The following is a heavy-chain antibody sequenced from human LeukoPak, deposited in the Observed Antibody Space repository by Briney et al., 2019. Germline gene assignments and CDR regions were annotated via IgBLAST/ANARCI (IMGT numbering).Heavy chain of an antibody. D-gene: IGHD3-10*01. J-gene: IGHJ4*02. V-gene: IGHV1-2*02. CDR2: INPNSGGT. CDR3: ASERFTMIRGVTDY. CDR1: GYTFTGYY. Sequence: ASVKVSCKASGYTFTGYYIHWVRQAPGQGLEWMGWINPNSGGTNYAPKFQGRVTMTRDTSISTAYMELSRLRSDDTAVYYCASERFTMIRGVTDYWGQGTLVTVSS.